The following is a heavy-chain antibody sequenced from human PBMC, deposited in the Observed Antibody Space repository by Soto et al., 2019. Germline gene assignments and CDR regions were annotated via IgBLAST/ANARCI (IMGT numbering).Heavy chain of an antibody. V-gene: IGHV4-59*01. D-gene: IGHD1-7*01. CDR3: ARVGLGTLDAFDI. J-gene: IGHJ3*02. CDR1: GGSISSYY. CDR2: IYYSGST. Sequence: PSETLSLTCTVSGGSISSYYWSWIRQPPGKGLEWIGYIYYSGSTNYNPSLKSRVTISVDTSKNQFSLKLSSVTAADTAVYYCARVGLGTLDAFDIWGQGTMVTVSS.